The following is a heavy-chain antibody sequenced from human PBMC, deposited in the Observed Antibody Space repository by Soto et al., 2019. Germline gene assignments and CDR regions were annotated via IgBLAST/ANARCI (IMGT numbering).Heavy chain of an antibody. CDR1: GGSLRGYHYH. J-gene: IGHJ4*02. D-gene: IGHD3-10*01. V-gene: IGHV4-39*01. CDR2: IFYSGGT. Sequence: SETLSLPCPVPGGSLRGYHYHWGWIRQAPGKGLEWIGHIFYSGGTYYHPTLERPVTISIDTSQNQFSLSLDSATAADTAVYYCASWGVGVINRLDYWGQGTLVTVSS. CDR3: ASWGVGVINRLDY.